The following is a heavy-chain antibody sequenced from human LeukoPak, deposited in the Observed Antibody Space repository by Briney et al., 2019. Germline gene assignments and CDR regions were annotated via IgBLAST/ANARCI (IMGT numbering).Heavy chain of an antibody. CDR3: ARRQTYFDY. V-gene: IGHV4-38-2*02. CDR1: GYSISGGYY. CDR2: IYHSGST. Sequence: PSETLSLTCTVSGYSISGGYYWGWIRQPPGKGLEWIGSIYHSGSTYYNPSLKSRVTISVDTSKNQFSLKLSSVTAADTAVYYCARRQTYFDYWGQGTLVTVSS. J-gene: IGHJ4*02.